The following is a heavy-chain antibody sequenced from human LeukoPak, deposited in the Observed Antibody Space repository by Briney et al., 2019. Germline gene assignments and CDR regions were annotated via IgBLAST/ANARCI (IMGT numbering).Heavy chain of an antibody. D-gene: IGHD3-3*01. J-gene: IGHJ6*03. CDR3: ARARRITIFGVVIRKSYYYYMDV. CDR1: GYTFTSYG. CDR2: IIPIFGTA. Sequence: ASVKVSCKASGYTFTSYGISWVRQAPGQGLEWMGGIIPIFGTANYAQKFQGRVTITADKSTSTAYMELSSLRSEDTAVYYCARARRITIFGVVIRKSYYYYMDVWGKGTTVTVSS. V-gene: IGHV1-69*06.